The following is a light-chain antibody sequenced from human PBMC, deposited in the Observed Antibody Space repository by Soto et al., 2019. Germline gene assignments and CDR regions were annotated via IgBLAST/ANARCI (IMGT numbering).Light chain of an antibody. CDR2: GAS. Sequence: PGERATLSCRASQSVNSNLAWYQQKPGQAPRLLIYGASTRATGVPARFSGSGSGTEFILTVSSLHSEDFAVYFCQQYNTWPTFGQGTKVEIK. V-gene: IGKV3-15*01. CDR3: QQYNTWPT. CDR1: QSVNSN. J-gene: IGKJ1*01.